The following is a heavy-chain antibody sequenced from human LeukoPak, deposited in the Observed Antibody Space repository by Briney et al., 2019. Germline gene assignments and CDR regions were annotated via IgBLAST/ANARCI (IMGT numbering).Heavy chain of an antibody. CDR3: AKDRSGNSYGHLDY. D-gene: IGHD3-10*01. CDR2: ISWGGGST. J-gene: IGHJ4*02. CDR1: GFTFDDYA. Sequence: GGSLRLSCAASGFTFDDYAMHWVRQAPGKGLEWVSLISWGGGSTYYADSVKGRFTISRDNSKNSLYLHMNSLRAEDTALYYCAKDRSGNSYGHLDYWGQGTLVTVSS. V-gene: IGHV3-43D*04.